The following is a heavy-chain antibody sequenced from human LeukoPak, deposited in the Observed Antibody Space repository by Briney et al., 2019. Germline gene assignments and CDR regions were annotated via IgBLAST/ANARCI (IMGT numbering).Heavy chain of an antibody. V-gene: IGHV4-34*01. Sequence: SETLSLTCAVYGGSFSGYYWSWIRQPPGKGLEWIGEINHSGSTNYNPSLKSRVTISVDTSKNQFSLKLSSVTAADTAVYYCARVVVVVPALFYFDYWGQGTLVPVSS. CDR3: ARVVVVVPALFYFDY. J-gene: IGHJ4*02. CDR2: INHSGST. CDR1: GGSFSGYY. D-gene: IGHD2-2*01.